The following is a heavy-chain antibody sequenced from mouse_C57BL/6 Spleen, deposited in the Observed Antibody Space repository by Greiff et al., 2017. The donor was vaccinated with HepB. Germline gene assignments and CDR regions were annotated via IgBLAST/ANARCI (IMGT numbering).Heavy chain of an antibody. D-gene: IGHD1-1*01. CDR3: ARGTEVDHYAMDY. Sequence: VHVKQPGAELVKPGASVKLSCKASGYTFTSYTMHWVKQRPGQGLEWIGLIYPNSGSTNYNEKFKSKATLTADKSSSTAYMQLSSLTSEDSAVYYCARGTEVDHYAMDYWGQGTSVTVSS. CDR1: GYTFTSYT. J-gene: IGHJ4*01. CDR2: IYPNSGST. V-gene: IGHV1-64*01.